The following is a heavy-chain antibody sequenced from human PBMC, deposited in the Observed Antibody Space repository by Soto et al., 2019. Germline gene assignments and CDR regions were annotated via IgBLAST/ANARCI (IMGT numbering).Heavy chain of an antibody. V-gene: IGHV6-1*01. D-gene: IGHD3-3*02. CDR1: GDSVSNNSAA. J-gene: IGHJ5*02. CDR2: TYYRSKWFN. CDR3: AREGRLAASIFHNWFDT. Sequence: TLSLTCAISGDSVSNNSAAWNWIRQSPSRGLEWLGRTYYRSKWFNNYALSVKGRITISPDTSKNQFSLQLNSVTPEDTAVYYCAREGRLAASIFHNWFDTWGQGSLVTVSS.